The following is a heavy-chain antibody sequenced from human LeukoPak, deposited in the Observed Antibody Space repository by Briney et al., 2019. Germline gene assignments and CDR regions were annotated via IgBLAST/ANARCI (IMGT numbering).Heavy chain of an antibody. CDR2: IIPILGIA. V-gene: IGHV1-69*02. D-gene: IGHD2-2*03. CDR3: ATPGYCSSTSCSHAFDI. J-gene: IGHJ3*02. Sequence: SVKVSCKASGGTFSSYTISWVRQAPGQGLEWMGRIIPILGIANYAQKFQGRVTITADKSTSTAYMELSSLRSEDTAVYYCATPGYCSSTSCSHAFDIWGQGRMVTVSS. CDR1: GGTFSSYT.